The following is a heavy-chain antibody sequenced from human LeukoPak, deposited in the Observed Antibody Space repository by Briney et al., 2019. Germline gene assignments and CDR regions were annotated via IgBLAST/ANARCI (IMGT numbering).Heavy chain of an antibody. J-gene: IGHJ4*02. CDR2: ISCSSYI. Sequence: PGGSLRLSCAASGFTFSSYTMNWVRQARGKGLEWVSSISCSSYIYYADSVKGRVTISRDNAKNSPYLQMNSLRAEDTAVYYCGRERQPISAMADYWGRGTLLPVSS. D-gene: IGHD5-18*01. V-gene: IGHV3-21*01. CDR1: GFTFSSYT. CDR3: GRERQPISAMADY.